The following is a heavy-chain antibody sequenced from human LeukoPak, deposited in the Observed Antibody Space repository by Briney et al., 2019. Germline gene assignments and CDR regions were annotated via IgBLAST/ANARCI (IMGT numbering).Heavy chain of an antibody. CDR1: GFTFSSYW. CDR2: IKQDGSEK. V-gene: IGHV3-7*01. J-gene: IGHJ3*02. CDR3: ARLPDYDSDAFDI. Sequence: GGSLRRSCAASGFTFSSYWMSWVRQAPGKGLEWVANIKQDGSEKYYVDSVKGRFTISRDNAKNSLYLQMNSLRAEDTAVYYCARLPDYDSDAFDIWGQGTMVTVSS. D-gene: IGHD3-22*01.